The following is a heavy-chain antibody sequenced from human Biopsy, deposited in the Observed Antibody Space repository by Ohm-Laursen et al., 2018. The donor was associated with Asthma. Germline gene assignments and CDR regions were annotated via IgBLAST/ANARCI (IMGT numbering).Heavy chain of an antibody. CDR2: ISYDGGNK. V-gene: IGHV3-30*03. D-gene: IGHD4-23*01. CDR1: GFTFSIYD. J-gene: IGHJ3*02. CDR3: ARTHERWTSIQDDALDI. Sequence: SLRLSCAASGFTFSIYDIHWVRQAPGKGLEWEAVISYDGGNKFYGDSVKGRFTLSRDNSRNTLYLQMNSLRVEDTAIYYCARTHERWTSIQDDALDIWGQGTIVIVSS.